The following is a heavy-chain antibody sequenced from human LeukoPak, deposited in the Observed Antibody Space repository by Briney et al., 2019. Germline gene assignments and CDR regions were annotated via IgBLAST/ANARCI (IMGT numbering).Heavy chain of an antibody. CDR1: GGSVSSGTYY. V-gene: IGHV4-61*01. Sequence: SETLSLTCTVSGGSVSSGTYYWSWIRQPPGKGLEWIGYIYYSGSTYYNPSLKSRVTISVDTSKNQFSLKLSSVTAADTAVYYCARGITYYDFWSGYSYFDYWGQGTLVTVSS. CDR2: IYYSGST. CDR3: ARGITYYDFWSGYSYFDY. J-gene: IGHJ4*02. D-gene: IGHD3-3*01.